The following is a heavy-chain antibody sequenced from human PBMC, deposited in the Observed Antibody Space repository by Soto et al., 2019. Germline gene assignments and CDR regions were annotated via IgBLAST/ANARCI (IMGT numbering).Heavy chain of an antibody. Sequence: GGSLRLSCAASGFTFSSYAMHWVRQAPGKGLEWVAVISYDGSNKYYADSVKGRFTISVDTSKNQFSLKLSSVTAADTAVYYCARERPDGARLDPWGQGTLVTVSS. CDR3: ARERPDGARLDP. D-gene: IGHD6-6*01. CDR1: GFTFSSYA. CDR2: ISYDGSNK. V-gene: IGHV3-30-3*01. J-gene: IGHJ5*02.